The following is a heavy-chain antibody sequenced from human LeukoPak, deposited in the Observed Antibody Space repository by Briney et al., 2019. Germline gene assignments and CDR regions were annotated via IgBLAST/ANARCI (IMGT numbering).Heavy chain of an antibody. CDR3: ARAEEDYGGNPNWFDP. D-gene: IGHD4-23*01. Sequence: SETLSLTCAVHGGSFSGYYWSWIRQPPGKGLEWIGEINQSGSTNYNPSLKSRVTISVDTSKNQFSLKLSSVTAADTAVYYCARAEEDYGGNPNWFDPWGQGTLVTVSS. CDR1: GGSFSGYY. V-gene: IGHV4-34*01. CDR2: INQSGST. J-gene: IGHJ5*02.